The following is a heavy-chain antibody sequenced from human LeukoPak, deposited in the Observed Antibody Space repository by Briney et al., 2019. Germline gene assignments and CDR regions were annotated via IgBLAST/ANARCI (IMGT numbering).Heavy chain of an antibody. Sequence: ASVKVSCKASGYTFTNYGISWVRQAPGQGLEWMGWISGYNANTNYVQKFQGRVTMTTDTSTHTAYMELRSLRSDDTAVYYCARRKCGGDCFHNWFDPWGQGTLVTVSS. CDR2: ISGYNANT. V-gene: IGHV1-18*01. J-gene: IGHJ5*02. CDR1: GYTFTNYG. D-gene: IGHD2-21*02. CDR3: ARRKCGGDCFHNWFDP.